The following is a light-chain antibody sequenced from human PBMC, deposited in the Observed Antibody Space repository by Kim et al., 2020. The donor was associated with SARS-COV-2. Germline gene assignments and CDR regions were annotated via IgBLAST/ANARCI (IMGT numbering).Light chain of an antibody. CDR2: DVT. Sequence: QSPLTQPASVSGSPGQSISISCTGTSSDVGGYDYLSWYQHHPGKAPKLLIYDVTKRPSGVSHRFSGSKSGNTASLTISGLQTEDEANYYCTSYTTSATIVFGGGTKLTVL. J-gene: IGLJ2*01. CDR3: TSYTTSATIV. CDR1: SSDVGGYDY. V-gene: IGLV2-14*03.